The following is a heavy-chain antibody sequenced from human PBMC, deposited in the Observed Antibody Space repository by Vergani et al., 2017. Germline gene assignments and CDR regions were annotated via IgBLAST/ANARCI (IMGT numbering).Heavy chain of an antibody. CDR2: IYWDDDK. V-gene: IGHV2-5*02. D-gene: IGHD5-12*01. J-gene: IGHJ4*02. CDR3: AHRLSGYFADYFDC. CDR1: GFSPSTSGVG. Sequence: QITLKESGPTLLKPTQTLTLTCPFSGFSPSTSGVGVGWTRQPPGKALEWLALIYWDDDKRYSPSLKSRLTITKDTSKNQVGLTMTNMDPVDPATSYGAHRLSGYFADYFDCWGQGTVVAVSS.